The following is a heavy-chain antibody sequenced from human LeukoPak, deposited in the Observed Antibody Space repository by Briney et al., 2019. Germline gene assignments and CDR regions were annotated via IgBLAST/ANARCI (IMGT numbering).Heavy chain of an antibody. D-gene: IGHD1-1*01. Sequence: SETLSLTCTVSGGSISSTSYYWGWIRQPPGKGLKWIGSIYYSGNTYYNPSLKSRVTISVDTSKNQFSLKLNSVTAADTAVYYCARGTTRGTAYYMDVWGKGTTVTVSS. CDR3: ARGTTRGTAYYMDV. V-gene: IGHV4-39*07. CDR2: IYYSGNT. CDR1: GGSISSTSYY. J-gene: IGHJ6*03.